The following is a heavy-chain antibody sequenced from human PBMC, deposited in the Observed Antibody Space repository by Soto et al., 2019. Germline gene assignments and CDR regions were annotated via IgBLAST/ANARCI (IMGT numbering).Heavy chain of an antibody. Sequence: SQTLCLTCAVYGGSLSRYYWRWIRQPPGKGLEWIGEINHSGSTNYNPSLKSRVTISVDTSKNQFSLKLSSVTAADTAVYYCARGKNYYYGSVSYAVFFTDQMDVWGQGTTVIVSS. CDR3: ARGKNYYYGSVSYAVFFTDQMDV. V-gene: IGHV4-34*01. CDR1: GGSLSRYY. J-gene: IGHJ6*02. CDR2: INHSGST. D-gene: IGHD3-10*01.